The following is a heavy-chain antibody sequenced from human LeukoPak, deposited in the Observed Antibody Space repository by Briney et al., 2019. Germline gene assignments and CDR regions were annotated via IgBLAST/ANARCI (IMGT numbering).Heavy chain of an antibody. D-gene: IGHD3-10*01. CDR3: ARAIRGSGVYTGDR. Sequence: HPGGSLRLSCAASGFTFSSYWMRWVRQAPGKGLEGVANIKYDGSAEYYVDSVKGRFTISRDNAKNSLSLQINSLTVEDAAGYYCARAIRGSGVYTGDRWGQGTLVTVSS. J-gene: IGHJ4*02. CDR2: IKYDGSAE. V-gene: IGHV3-7*01. CDR1: GFTFSSYW.